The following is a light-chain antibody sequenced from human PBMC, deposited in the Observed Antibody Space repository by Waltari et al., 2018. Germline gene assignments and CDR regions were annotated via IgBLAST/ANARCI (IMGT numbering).Light chain of an antibody. CDR2: DNN. V-gene: IGLV1-40*01. CDR1: SSNIGAGYG. Sequence: QSVLTQPPSMSGAPGQRVTISCTGSSSNIGAGYGAHWYQRLPGAAPQVIIYDNNNRPSGVPDRFSGSKSGTSATLAITGLQAEDEADYYCQSYDTSLNAVFGGGTKLTVL. J-gene: IGLJ2*01. CDR3: QSYDTSLNAV.